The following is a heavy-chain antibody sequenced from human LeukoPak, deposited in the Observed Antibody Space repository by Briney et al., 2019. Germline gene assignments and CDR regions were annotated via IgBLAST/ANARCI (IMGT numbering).Heavy chain of an antibody. CDR1: GFTVSTNY. CDR3: ARHFGVITKGVYYYYYGMDV. CDR2: IYSGGST. J-gene: IGHJ6*02. D-gene: IGHD3-3*01. V-gene: IGHV3-66*04. Sequence: GGSLRLSCAASGFTVSTNYMSWVRQAPGEGLEWGSVIYSGGSTYYADSVKGRFTISRDNSKNTLYLQMNSLRAEDTAVYYCARHFGVITKGVYYYYYGMDVWGQGTTVTVSS.